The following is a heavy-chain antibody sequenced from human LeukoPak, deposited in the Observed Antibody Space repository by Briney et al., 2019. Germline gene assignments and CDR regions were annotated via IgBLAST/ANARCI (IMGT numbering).Heavy chain of an antibody. Sequence: GGPVKVSCEASGYTFTSYDMHWVRQAPGQGLEWVAVINPSGGNTSYAQKVQGRVTMTRDTSTSTVYLELSSLRSEDTAVYYCATSRATMTPPSYYSRMDVWGQGTTVTASS. V-gene: IGHV1-46*04. J-gene: IGHJ6*02. CDR1: GYTFTSYD. CDR3: ATSRATMTPPSYYSRMDV. CDR2: INPSGGNT. D-gene: IGHD3-22*01.